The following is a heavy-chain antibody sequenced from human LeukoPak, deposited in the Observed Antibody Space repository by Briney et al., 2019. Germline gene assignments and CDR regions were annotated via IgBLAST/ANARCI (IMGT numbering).Heavy chain of an antibody. V-gene: IGHV1-2*02. CDR2: INPNSGGA. Sequence: ASVKVSCKASGYTFTGYYMHWVRQAPGQGLEWMGWINPNSGGANYAQKFQGRVTMTRDTSISTAYMELSRLRSEDTAVYYCARDEISLYYYGSGRRGFDYWGQGTLVTVSS. CDR1: GYTFTGYY. J-gene: IGHJ4*02. D-gene: IGHD3-10*01. CDR3: ARDEISLYYYGSGRRGFDY.